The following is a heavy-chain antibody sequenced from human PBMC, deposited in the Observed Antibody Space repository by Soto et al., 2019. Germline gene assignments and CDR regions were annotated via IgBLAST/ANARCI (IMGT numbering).Heavy chain of an antibody. CDR2: ISAYNGNT. V-gene: IGHV1-18*01. Sequence: ASVKVSCKASGYSFTSYGISWVRQAPGQGLEWMGWISAYNGNTNYAQKVQGRVTMTTDTSTSTAYMELRSLRSDDTAVYYCARVIVVVTTTEEFDLWGRGTLVTVSS. J-gene: IGHJ2*01. CDR1: GYSFTSYG. CDR3: ARVIVVVTTTEEFDL. D-gene: IGHD2-21*02.